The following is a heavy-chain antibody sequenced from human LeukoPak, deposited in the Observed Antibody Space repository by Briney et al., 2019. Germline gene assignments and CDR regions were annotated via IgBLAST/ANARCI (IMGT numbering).Heavy chain of an antibody. J-gene: IGHJ4*02. CDR1: GGSISSGDYY. CDR3: ARAWDNYYYFDY. D-gene: IGHD4-11*01. Sequence: PSQTLSLTCTVSGGSISSGDYYWSWIRQPPGKGLEWIGYIYYSGSTYYNPSLKSRVTISVDTSKNQFSLKLSSVTAADTAVYYCARAWDNYYYFDYWGQGTLVTVSS. CDR2: IYYSGST. V-gene: IGHV4-30-4*08.